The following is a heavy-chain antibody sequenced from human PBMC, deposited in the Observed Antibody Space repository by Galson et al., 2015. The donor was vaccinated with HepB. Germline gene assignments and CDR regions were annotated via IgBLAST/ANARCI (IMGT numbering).Heavy chain of an antibody. V-gene: IGHV3-30*02. Sequence: SLRLSCAASGFTFSSYGMHWVRQAPGKGLEWVAFIRYDGSNKYYADSVKGRFTISRDNSKNTLYLQMNSLRAEDTAVYYCAKEYTRFGEFPAGYFDYWGQGTLVTVSS. J-gene: IGHJ4*02. D-gene: IGHD3-10*01. CDR1: GFTFSSYG. CDR2: IRYDGSNK. CDR3: AKEYTRFGEFPAGYFDY.